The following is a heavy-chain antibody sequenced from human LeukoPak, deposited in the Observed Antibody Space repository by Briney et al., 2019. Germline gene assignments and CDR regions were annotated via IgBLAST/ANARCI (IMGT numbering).Heavy chain of an antibody. Sequence: ASVKVSFKASGYTFTSYGISWVRQAPGQGLEWMGWISAYNGNTNYAQKLQGRVTMTTDTSTSTAYMELRSLRSDDTAVYYCARDKDSSGFNYFDYWGQGTLVAVSS. CDR2: ISAYNGNT. J-gene: IGHJ4*02. D-gene: IGHD3-22*01. CDR3: ARDKDSSGFNYFDY. CDR1: GYTFTSYG. V-gene: IGHV1-18*01.